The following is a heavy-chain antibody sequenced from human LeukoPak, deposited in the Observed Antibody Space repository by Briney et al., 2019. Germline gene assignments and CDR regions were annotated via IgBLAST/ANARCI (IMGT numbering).Heavy chain of an antibody. CDR1: GFTFSSDW. CDR3: ARDYDILTGYCRMDV. D-gene: IGHD3-9*01. CDR2: IKQDGSEK. J-gene: IGHJ6*02. Sequence: GGSLRLSCAASGFTFSSDWMSWVREAPGEGLEWVANIKQDGSEKYYVDSVKGRFTISRDNAKNSLYLQMNSLRAEDTAVYYCARDYDILTGYCRMDVWGQGTTVTVSS. V-gene: IGHV3-7*01.